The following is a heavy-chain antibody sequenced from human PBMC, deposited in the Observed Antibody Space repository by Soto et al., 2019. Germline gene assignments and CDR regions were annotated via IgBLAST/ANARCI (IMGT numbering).Heavy chain of an antibody. CDR3: ASHYDSSGYYYRGLDY. Sequence: QVQLVQSGAEVKKPGSSVKVSCKASGGTFSSYAISWVRQAPGQGLEWMGGIIPIFGTADYAQKFQGRVTMTADESTWTVNRELSSLSSEDTAVDYCASHYDSSGYYYRGLDYWGQGTLVTVSS. CDR1: GGTFSSYA. V-gene: IGHV1-69*12. CDR2: IIPIFGTA. J-gene: IGHJ4*02. D-gene: IGHD3-22*01.